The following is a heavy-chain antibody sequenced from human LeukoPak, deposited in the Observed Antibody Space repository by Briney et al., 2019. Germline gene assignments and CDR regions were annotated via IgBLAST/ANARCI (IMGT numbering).Heavy chain of an antibody. D-gene: IGHD3-3*01. CDR1: GFTLRTYA. J-gene: IGHJ3*02. Sequence: PGGSLRLSCVASGFTLRTYAMSWVRQAPGKGLEWVSGISWNSGSIGYADSVKGRFTISRDNAKNSLYLQMNSLRAEDTALYYCAKGGVEDAFDIWGQGTMVTVSS. CDR2: ISWNSGSI. V-gene: IGHV3-9*01. CDR3: AKGGVEDAFDI.